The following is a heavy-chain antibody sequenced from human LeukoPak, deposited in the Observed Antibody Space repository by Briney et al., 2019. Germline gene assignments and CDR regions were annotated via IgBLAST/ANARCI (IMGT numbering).Heavy chain of an antibody. CDR3: ARGYYDSSGYFGY. Sequence: ASVKVSCKASGYTFTGYYMHWVRQAPGQGLEWMGWINPNSGATNYAQKLQGRVTMTTDTSTSTAYMELRSLRSDDTAVYYCARGYYDSSGYFGYWGQGTLVTVSS. J-gene: IGHJ4*02. V-gene: IGHV1-2*02. CDR2: INPNSGAT. D-gene: IGHD3-22*01. CDR1: GYTFTGYY.